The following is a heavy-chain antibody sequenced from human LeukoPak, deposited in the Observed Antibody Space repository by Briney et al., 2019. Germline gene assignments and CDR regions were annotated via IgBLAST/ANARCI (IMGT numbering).Heavy chain of an antibody. Sequence: GESLKISCKASGYSFPDYWIGWVRQPPGKGLEWMGIIYPGDSDTRYSPSFQGQLTISADKSISTAYLQWSSLKASDTAMYYCARADQLRWFGDPRRPYYYGVDVWGQGTTVTVTS. J-gene: IGHJ6*02. CDR1: GYSFPDYW. D-gene: IGHD3-10*01. V-gene: IGHV5-51*01. CDR3: ARADQLRWFGDPRRPYYYGVDV. CDR2: IYPGDSDT.